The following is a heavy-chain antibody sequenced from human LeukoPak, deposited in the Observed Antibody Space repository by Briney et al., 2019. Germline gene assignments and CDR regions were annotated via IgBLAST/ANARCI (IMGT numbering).Heavy chain of an antibody. CDR1: GFTFSSYG. V-gene: IGHV3-33*01. J-gene: IGHJ4*02. CDR3: AREEGAAAGYPFDY. Sequence: GRSLRLSCAASGFTFSSYGMHWVRQAPGKGLEWVAVIWYDGSNKYYADSVKGRFTISRDNSKNTLYLQMNSLRAEDTAVYYCAREEGAAAGYPFDYWGQGTLVTVSS. CDR2: IWYDGSNK. D-gene: IGHD6-13*01.